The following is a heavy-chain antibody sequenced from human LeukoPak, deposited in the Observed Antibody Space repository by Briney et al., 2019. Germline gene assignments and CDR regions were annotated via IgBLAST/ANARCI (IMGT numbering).Heavy chain of an antibody. CDR1: GFTISSNY. D-gene: IGHD5-18*01. CDR3: ARDGTAMIQAFDF. V-gene: IGHV3-53*01. Sequence: GGSLRLSCAASGFTISSNYMTWVRQAPGKGLEWVSTIYTGGSTYYADSVKGRFTISRDNSKNTLYLQMNSLRAEDTAVYYCARDGTAMIQAFDFWGQGTMVSVSS. CDR2: IYTGGST. J-gene: IGHJ3*01.